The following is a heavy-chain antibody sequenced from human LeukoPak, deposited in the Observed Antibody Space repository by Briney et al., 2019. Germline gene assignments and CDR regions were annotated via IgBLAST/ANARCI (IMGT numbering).Heavy chain of an antibody. Sequence: GGSLRLSCAASGFTFSSYSMNWVRQAPGKGLEWVSSISSSSSYIYYADSVKGRFAISRDNAKNSLYLQMNSLRAEDTAVYYCARDGGTAMVADAFDIWGQGTMVTVSS. V-gene: IGHV3-21*01. CDR1: GFTFSSYS. CDR2: ISSSSSYI. CDR3: ARDGGTAMVADAFDI. D-gene: IGHD5-18*01. J-gene: IGHJ3*02.